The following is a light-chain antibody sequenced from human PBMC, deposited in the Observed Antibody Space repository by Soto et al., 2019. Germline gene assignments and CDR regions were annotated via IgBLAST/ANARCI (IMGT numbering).Light chain of an antibody. CDR1: QSLLHSNGYNY. J-gene: IGKJ1*01. V-gene: IGKV2-28*01. CDR2: LGS. Sequence: DIVMTQSPLSLPVTPGEPASISCRSRQSLLHSNGYNYLDWYLQKPGQSPQLLIYLGSTRASGVPDRCSSSGSGTDFTLKISRVEAEYVGVYYYMQALEPHAAFGQGTKVEI. CDR3: MQALEPHAA.